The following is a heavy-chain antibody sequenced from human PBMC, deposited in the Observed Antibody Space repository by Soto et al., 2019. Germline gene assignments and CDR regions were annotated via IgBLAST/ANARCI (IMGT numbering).Heavy chain of an antibody. V-gene: IGHV1-69*08. J-gene: IGHJ3*02. D-gene: IGHD3-10*01. Sequence: QVQLVQSGAEVKKPGSSVKVSCKASGGTFSSYTISWVRQAPGQGLEWMGRIIPILGIADYAQKFQGRVTITADKSTSTAYMELSSLRSEDTAVYYCARDLWSHDAFDIWGQGTMVTVSS. CDR2: IIPILGIA. CDR1: GGTFSSYT. CDR3: ARDLWSHDAFDI.